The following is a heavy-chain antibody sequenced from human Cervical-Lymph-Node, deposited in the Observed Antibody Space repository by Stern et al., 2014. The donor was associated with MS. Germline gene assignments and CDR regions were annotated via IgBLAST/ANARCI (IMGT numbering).Heavy chain of an antibody. Sequence: ESGPTLVKPTQTLTLTCTFSGHSLSTSEVALGRIRQPPGKALEGLALLYLNDDKYYRPSLKSRLTITKDTSENQVVLTMTNMDPVDTGTYYCVYDVTRGRYGMDVWGQGTTVTVSS. J-gene: IGHJ6*02. CDR3: VYDVTRGRYGMDV. V-gene: IGHV2-5*04. D-gene: IGHD2-21*02. CDR2: LYLNDDK. CDR1: GHSLSTSEVA.